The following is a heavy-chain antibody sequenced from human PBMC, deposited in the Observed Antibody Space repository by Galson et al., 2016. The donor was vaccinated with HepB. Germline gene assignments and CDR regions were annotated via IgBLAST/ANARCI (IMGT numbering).Heavy chain of an antibody. V-gene: IGHV3-74*01. CDR2: INSDESII. Sequence: SLRLSCAASGFTFSNYWMYWVRQAPGKGLVWVSRINSDESIIDYADDVKGRFSISRDNAKNTLYLQVNSLRVEDTAVYYCARVDTAMVIPGQFDYWGQGTLVTVSS. CDR3: ARVDTAMVIPGQFDY. D-gene: IGHD5-18*01. J-gene: IGHJ4*02. CDR1: GFTFSNYW.